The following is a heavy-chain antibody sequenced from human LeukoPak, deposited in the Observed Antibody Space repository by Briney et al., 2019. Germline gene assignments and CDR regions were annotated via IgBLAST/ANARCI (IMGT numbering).Heavy chain of an antibody. Sequence: GGSLRLSCAASGFTFSSYAMSWVRQAPGKGLEWVSAISGSGGSTYYADSVKGRFTISRDNSKNTLYLQMNSLRAEDTAVYYCAKGYVLRFLEWLLDAFDIWGQGTMVTVSS. CDR1: GFTFSSYA. CDR2: ISGSGGST. J-gene: IGHJ3*02. V-gene: IGHV3-23*01. CDR3: AKGYVLRFLEWLLDAFDI. D-gene: IGHD3-3*01.